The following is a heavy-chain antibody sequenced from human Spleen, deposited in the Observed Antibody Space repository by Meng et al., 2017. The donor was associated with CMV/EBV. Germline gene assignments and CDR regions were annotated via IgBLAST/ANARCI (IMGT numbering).Heavy chain of an antibody. J-gene: IGHJ4*02. V-gene: IGHV1-2*02. CDR3: ARRSDHYDSSGYYTLLDS. CDR2: IDPKRGVT. CDR1: FTGYY. D-gene: IGHD3-22*01. Sequence: FTGYYMHWVRQAPGQGLEWMGWIDPKRGVTNYAQTFQGRVTISADKSISTAYLQWGSLKASDTAMYYCARRSDHYDSSGYYTLLDSWGQGTLVTVSS.